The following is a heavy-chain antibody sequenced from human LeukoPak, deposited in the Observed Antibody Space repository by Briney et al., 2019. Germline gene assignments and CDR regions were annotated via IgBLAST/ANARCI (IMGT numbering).Heavy chain of an antibody. D-gene: IGHD5-18*01. CDR2: IYYSGST. V-gene: IGHV4-59*08. Sequence: SETLSLTYTVSGGSISSYYWSWIRQPPGKGLDWIGYIYYSGSTNYNPSLKSRVTISVDTSKNQFSLKLRSVTAADTAVYYCARHGYSYGTFDYWGQGTLVTVSS. CDR1: GGSISSYY. CDR3: ARHGYSYGTFDY. J-gene: IGHJ4*02.